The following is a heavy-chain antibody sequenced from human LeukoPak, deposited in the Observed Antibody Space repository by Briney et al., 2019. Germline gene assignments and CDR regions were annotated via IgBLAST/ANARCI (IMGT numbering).Heavy chain of an antibody. V-gene: IGHV1-69*01. D-gene: IGHD2-15*01. CDR3: ARAGGYCSGGSCYTYMDV. Sequence: GSSVKVSCKASGGTFSSYAISWVRQAPGQGLEWMGGIIPIFGTPNYAQKFQGRVTITADESTSTAYMELSSLRSEDTAVYFCARAGGYCSGGSCYTYMDVWGKGTTVTISS. J-gene: IGHJ6*03. CDR1: GGTFSSYA. CDR2: IIPIFGTP.